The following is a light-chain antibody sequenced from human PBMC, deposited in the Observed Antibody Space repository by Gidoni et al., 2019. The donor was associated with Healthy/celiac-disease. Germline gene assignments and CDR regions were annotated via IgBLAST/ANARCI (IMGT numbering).Light chain of an antibody. Sequence: DIQMTQSPSSLSSSVGDRVTIPCRASQSISSYLNWYQQKPGKAPKLLIYAASSLQSGVPSRFCCSGSGTDFTLTISSLQPEDFATYYCQHSYSTXXITFXPXTKVDXK. V-gene: IGKV1-39*01. J-gene: IGKJ3*01. CDR2: AAS. CDR3: QHSYSTXXIT. CDR1: QSISSY.